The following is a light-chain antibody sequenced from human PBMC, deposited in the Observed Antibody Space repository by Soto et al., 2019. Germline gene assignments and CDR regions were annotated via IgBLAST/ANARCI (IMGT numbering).Light chain of an antibody. V-gene: IGKV2-28*01. CDR1: QSLLHSNGYNY. CDR3: MQALQTPIT. Sequence: DIVMTQSPLSLPVTPGEPASFSCRSSQSLLHSNGYNYLDWYLQKPGQSPQLLIYLGSNRASGVPDRFSGSGSGTDFTLKISRVEAEDVGVYYCMQALQTPITFGQGTRLEI. CDR2: LGS. J-gene: IGKJ5*01.